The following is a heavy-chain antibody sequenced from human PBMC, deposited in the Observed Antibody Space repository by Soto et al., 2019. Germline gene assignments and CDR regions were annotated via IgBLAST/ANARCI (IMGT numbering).Heavy chain of an antibody. Sequence: EVQLVESGGGLVQPGGSLRLSCAASGFTISDYWMHWVRQAPGKGLVWVSRIKFDGSSISYEDSVKGRFTISRDNAWNTLYLQMTSLRAEDTAVYYCARGLKSFYGVDVWGQGTTVTVTS. V-gene: IGHV3-74*01. CDR3: ARGLKSFYGVDV. CDR2: IKFDGSSI. D-gene: IGHD1-26*01. CDR1: GFTISDYW. J-gene: IGHJ6*02.